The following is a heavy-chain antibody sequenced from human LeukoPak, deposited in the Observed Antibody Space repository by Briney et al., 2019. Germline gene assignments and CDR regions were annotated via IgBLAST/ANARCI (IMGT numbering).Heavy chain of an antibody. CDR3: AEDHTISTSSYGDFDY. CDR2: ISGSGGGT. CDR1: GFTFSSCD. D-gene: IGHD2-2*01. Sequence: GGSLRLSCAASGFTFSSCDMSWVRQAPGKGLEWVSTISGSGGGTYYADSVKGRFTISRDNSKNTLYLQMNSLRAEDTAVYYCAEDHTISTSSYGDFDYWGQGTLVTVSS. J-gene: IGHJ4*02. V-gene: IGHV3-23*01.